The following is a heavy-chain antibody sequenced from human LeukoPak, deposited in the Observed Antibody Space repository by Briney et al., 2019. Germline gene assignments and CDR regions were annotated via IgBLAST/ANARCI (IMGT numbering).Heavy chain of an antibody. D-gene: IGHD6-13*01. Sequence: PSETLSLTCTVASGSISSYYWSWLRQPAGKGREWIGRIYSSGSTNYNPSLKSRVTMSVDTSKNQFSLKLSSVTAADTAVYYCASSWYGYYYMDVWGKGTTVTVSS. V-gene: IGHV4-4*07. CDR3: ASSWYGYYYMDV. CDR1: SGSISSYY. J-gene: IGHJ6*03. CDR2: IYSSGST.